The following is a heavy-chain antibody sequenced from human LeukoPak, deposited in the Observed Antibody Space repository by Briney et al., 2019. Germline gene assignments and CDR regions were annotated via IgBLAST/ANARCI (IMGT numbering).Heavy chain of an antibody. J-gene: IGHJ4*02. CDR3: ARDRTAAAGDPFDY. V-gene: IGHV3-21*01. D-gene: IGHD6-13*01. CDR2: ISSSSSYI. CDR1: GFTVSSNY. Sequence: GGSLRLSCAASGFTVSSNYMSWVRQAPGKGLEWVSSISSSSSYIYYADSVKGRFTISRDNAKNSLYLQMNSLRAEDTAVYYCARDRTAAAGDPFDYWGQGTLVTVSS.